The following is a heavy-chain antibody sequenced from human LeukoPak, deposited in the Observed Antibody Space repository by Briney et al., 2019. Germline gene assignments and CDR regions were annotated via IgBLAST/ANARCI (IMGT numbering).Heavy chain of an antibody. CDR3: ARGGYGSGWDYMDV. D-gene: IGHD3-10*01. J-gene: IGHJ6*03. Sequence: SETLSLTCAVYGGSFSGYYWNWIRQPPGKGLEWIGGINHSGNTNYNPSLKSRVTISVDTSKNQFSLKLSSVTTADTAVYYCARGGYGSGWDYMDVWGKGTTVTVSS. V-gene: IGHV4-34*01. CDR2: INHSGNT. CDR1: GGSFSGYY.